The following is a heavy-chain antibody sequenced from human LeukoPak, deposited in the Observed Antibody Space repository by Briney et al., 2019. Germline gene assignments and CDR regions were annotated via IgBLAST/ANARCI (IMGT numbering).Heavy chain of an antibody. D-gene: IGHD3-10*01. CDR3: ARQANVLLWFGEFSN. J-gene: IGHJ4*02. Sequence: SETLSLTCTVSGGSISSNTYCWGWIRQPPGKGLEWIGSIYYDGSTYYNPSLKSRVSISVDTSRNHFSLHLSSVTAADTALYYCARQANVLLWFGEFSNWGQGALVTVSS. CDR1: GGSISSNTYC. CDR2: IYYDGST. V-gene: IGHV4-39*01.